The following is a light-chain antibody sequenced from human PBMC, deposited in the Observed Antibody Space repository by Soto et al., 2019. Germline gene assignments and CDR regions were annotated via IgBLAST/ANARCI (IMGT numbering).Light chain of an antibody. J-gene: IGKJ2*01. CDR1: QSVSRN. V-gene: IGKV3-15*01. CDR2: GAS. Sequence: EIVMTLSPATLSVSPGERATLSCRASQSVSRNVAWYQQKPGQAPRLLVYGASTRATGVPARFSGSGSGTEFTLTISSLQSEDFAIYYCQQYNSWPLYTFGQGTKLEIK. CDR3: QQYNSWPLYT.